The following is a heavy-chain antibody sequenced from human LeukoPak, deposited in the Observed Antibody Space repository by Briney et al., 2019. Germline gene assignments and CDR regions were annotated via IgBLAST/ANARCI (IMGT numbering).Heavy chain of an antibody. J-gene: IGHJ4*02. V-gene: IGHV3-48*01. CDR3: ARGAAAAGIGY. CDR1: GFTFSSYS. CDR2: ISSSSSTI. Sequence: GGSLRLSCAASGFTFSSYSMNWVRQAPGKGLEWVSYISSSSSTIYYADSVKGRFTISRDNAKNSLYLQMNSLRAEDTAVYYCARGAAAAGIGYWGQGTLVTVSS. D-gene: IGHD6-13*01.